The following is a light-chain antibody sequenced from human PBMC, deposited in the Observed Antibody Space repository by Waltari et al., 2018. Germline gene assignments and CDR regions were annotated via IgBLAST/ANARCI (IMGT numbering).Light chain of an antibody. CDR2: DVT. Sequence: QSALTQPASVSGSPGQSITISCTGSSSDVGRYNFVSWYQQHPGKAPKLMLFDVTDRPSGVSDRFSGSKSGNTASLTISGLQPEDEADYYCSSHTTSSTLVFGGGTRVTVL. CDR3: SSHTTSSTLV. CDR1: SSDVGRYNF. J-gene: IGLJ2*01. V-gene: IGLV2-14*03.